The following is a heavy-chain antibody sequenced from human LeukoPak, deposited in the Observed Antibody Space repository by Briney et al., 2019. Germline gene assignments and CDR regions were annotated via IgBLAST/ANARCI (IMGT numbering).Heavy chain of an antibody. CDR2: IYPGDSDT. Sequence: GESLKISCKGSGYSFTSYWIGWVRQLPGKGLEWMGIIYPGDSDTIYSPSFQGQVTISADKSISTAYLQWSSLKASDTAMYYCAIHCSGGSCYSGYFDYWGQGTLVTVSS. D-gene: IGHD2-15*01. CDR3: AIHCSGGSCYSGYFDY. V-gene: IGHV5-51*01. CDR1: GYSFTSYW. J-gene: IGHJ4*02.